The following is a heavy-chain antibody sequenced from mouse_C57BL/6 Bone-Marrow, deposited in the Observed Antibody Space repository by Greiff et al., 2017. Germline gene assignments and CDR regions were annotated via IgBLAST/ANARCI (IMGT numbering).Heavy chain of an antibody. CDR1: GYTFTDYY. J-gene: IGHJ2*01. CDR2: INPYNGGT. D-gene: IGHD2-1*01. V-gene: IGHV1-19*01. CDR3: ARGRYLLLDY. Sequence: VQLKESGPVLVKPGASVKMSCKASGYTFTDYYMNWVKQSHGKSLEWIGVINPYNGGTSYNQKFKGKATLTVDKSSSTAYMELNSLTSEDSAVYYCARGRYLLLDYWGQGTTLTVSS.